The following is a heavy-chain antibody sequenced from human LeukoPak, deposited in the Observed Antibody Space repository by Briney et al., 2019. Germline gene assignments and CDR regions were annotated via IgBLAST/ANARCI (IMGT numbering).Heavy chain of an antibody. CDR3: ARQTGSGLFILP. V-gene: IGHV4-39*01. D-gene: IGHD3/OR15-3a*01. CDR1: GVSISSSNSY. J-gene: IGHJ4*02. Sequence: SESLSLTCTVSGVSISSSNSYWGWIRQPPGKGLEWIGSIYYSGNTYYNASLKSQVSISIDMSKNQFSLRLTSVTAADTAVYYCARQTGSGLFILPGGQGTLVTVSS. CDR2: IYYSGNT.